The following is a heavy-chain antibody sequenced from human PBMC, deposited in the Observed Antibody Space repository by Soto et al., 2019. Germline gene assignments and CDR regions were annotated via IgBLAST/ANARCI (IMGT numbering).Heavy chain of an antibody. V-gene: IGHV3-53*01. J-gene: IGHJ5*02. CDR2: IHRDGTT. Sequence: EVQLVESGGGLIQPGESLRLSCAASGFIVSDKYMTWVRQAPGKGLEWVSGIHRDGTTYYSDSVKGRCTISRDRSKNTLYLQMSSLRVEDTAMYHCARDPGHSSGTVSFDPWGQGTLVIVSS. CDR1: GFIVSDKY. CDR3: ARDPGHSSGTVSFDP. D-gene: IGHD3-10*01.